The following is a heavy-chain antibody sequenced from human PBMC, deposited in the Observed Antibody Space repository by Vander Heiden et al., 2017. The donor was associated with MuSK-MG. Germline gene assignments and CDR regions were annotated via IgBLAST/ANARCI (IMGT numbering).Heavy chain of an antibody. J-gene: IGHJ4*02. CDR1: GYSISSGYY. V-gene: IGHV4-38-2*02. Sequence: QVQLQESGPGLVKPSETLSLTYAVSGYSISSGYYWGWIRQPPGKGLEWIGSIYHSGSTYYNPSLKSRVTISVDTSKNQFSLKLSSVTAADTAVYYCARDYDSSGYTRYYFDYWGQGTLVTVSS. D-gene: IGHD3-22*01. CDR3: ARDYDSSGYTRYYFDY. CDR2: IYHSGST.